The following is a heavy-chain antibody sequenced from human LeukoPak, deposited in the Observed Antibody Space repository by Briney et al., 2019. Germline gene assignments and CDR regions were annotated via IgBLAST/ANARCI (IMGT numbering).Heavy chain of an antibody. CDR3: ATKPHKAARRYGGYYYYMDV. J-gene: IGHJ6*03. CDR2: IIPIFGTA. CDR1: GGTFSSYA. V-gene: IGHV1-69*13. Sequence: SVKVSCKASGGTFSSYAISWVRQAPGQGLEWMGGIIPIFGTANYAQKFQGRVTITADESTSTAYMELSSLRSEDTAVYYCATKPHKAARRYGGYYYYMDVWAKGPRSPSP. D-gene: IGHD2-15*01.